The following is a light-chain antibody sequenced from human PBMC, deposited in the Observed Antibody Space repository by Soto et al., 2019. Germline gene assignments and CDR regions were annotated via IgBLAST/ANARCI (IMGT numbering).Light chain of an antibody. CDR2: EVS. V-gene: IGLV2-14*01. J-gene: IGLJ1*01. CDR1: SSDVGGYNY. CDR3: SSYTSSFNYV. Sequence: QSALTQPASVSGSPGQSITISCTGTSSDVGGYNYVSWYQQHPGKAPKLMIYEVSNRPSGVSNRFSGSKSGNTASLTISGLQAEDEADYYCSSYTSSFNYVFGTGTQLTVL.